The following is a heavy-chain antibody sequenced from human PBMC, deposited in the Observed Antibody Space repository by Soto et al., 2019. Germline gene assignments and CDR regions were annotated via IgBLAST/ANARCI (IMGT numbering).Heavy chain of an antibody. CDR1: GGSISSSSYY. CDR2: IYYSGST. V-gene: IGHV4-39*01. Sequence: SDTLSLTCTIYGGSISSSSYYWEWIRQPPGQGLEWIGSIYYSGSTYYNPSLKSRVTISVDTSKNQFSLKLSSVTAADTAVYYCARRLYYDSSGFEGGGMDVWGQGTTVTVS. CDR3: ARRLYYDSSGFEGGGMDV. J-gene: IGHJ6*02. D-gene: IGHD3-22*01.